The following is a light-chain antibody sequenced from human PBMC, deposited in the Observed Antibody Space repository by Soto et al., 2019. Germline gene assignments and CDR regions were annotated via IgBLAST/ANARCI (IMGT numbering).Light chain of an antibody. V-gene: IGKV1-6*02. CDR3: LQDYNYPRT. Sequence: AVQMTQSPPSLSASVGDRVTIVCRASQDIRNDLGWYQQKPGRAPKLLIYGASNLQSGVPSRFSGSGSGTDFALTISSLQPEDFATYYCLQDYNYPRTFGQGTKVEIK. CDR2: GAS. J-gene: IGKJ1*01. CDR1: QDIRND.